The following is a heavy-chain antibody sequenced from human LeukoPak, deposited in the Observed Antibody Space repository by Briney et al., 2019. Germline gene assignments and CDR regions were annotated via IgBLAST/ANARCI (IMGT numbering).Heavy chain of an antibody. CDR3: ARGYYMDV. CDR1: GDSVSINITA. D-gene: IGHD3-10*01. CDR2: TYYRSKCYH. V-gene: IGHV6-1*01. Sequence: SQTLSLTCAISGDSVSINITACNWLSQSPSRGLEWLGRTYYRSKCYHDYAVSVKSRITINPDTSKNQFSLQLNSVAPEDTAVYYCARGYYMDVWGKGTTVTVSS. J-gene: IGHJ6*03.